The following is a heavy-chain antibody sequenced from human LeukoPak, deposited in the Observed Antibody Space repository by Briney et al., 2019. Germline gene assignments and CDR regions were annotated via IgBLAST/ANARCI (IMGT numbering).Heavy chain of an antibody. J-gene: IGHJ2*01. D-gene: IGHD6-19*01. CDR2: INWNGGST. Sequence: PGGSLRLSCAASGFTFGNYGMSWVRQAPGKGLEWVSGINWNGGSTGYADSVKGRFTISRDNAKNSLYLQMNSLRAEDTALYYCARVAQKLERIAVAGTSEWRANWYFDLWGRGTLVTVSS. V-gene: IGHV3-20*04. CDR3: ARVAQKLERIAVAGTSEWRANWYFDL. CDR1: GFTFGNYG.